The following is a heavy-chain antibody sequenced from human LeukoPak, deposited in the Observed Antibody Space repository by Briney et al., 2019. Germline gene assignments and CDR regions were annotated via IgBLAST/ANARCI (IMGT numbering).Heavy chain of an antibody. CDR3: ARSPSYYGSGSYYPQYYYYYGMDV. V-gene: IGHV4-34*01. J-gene: IGHJ6*02. CDR2: MNHRGST. Sequence: SETLSLTCPVYGGSFSGYYWSWIRQPPAKGLDWIGEMNHRGSTTYNPSLKSRVTITVDTSKNQFTLKLSSVTAADTAVYYCARSPSYYGSGSYYPQYYYYYGMDVWGQGTTVTVSS. D-gene: IGHD3-10*01. CDR1: GGSFSGYY.